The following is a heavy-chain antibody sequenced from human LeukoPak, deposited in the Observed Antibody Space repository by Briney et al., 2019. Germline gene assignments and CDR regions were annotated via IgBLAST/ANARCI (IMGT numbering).Heavy chain of an antibody. CDR2: IYTSESP. Sequence: SDTLFLTCTVSGGSISGLYWGWIRHPAGKGLEWLGCIYTSESPNHNPSLKSRVTMSLDTSKNQFSLKLSSVTAADTAVYYCARVKLSHGYSYGYNPYYFDYWGQGTLVTVSS. D-gene: IGHD5-18*01. V-gene: IGHV4-4*07. CDR3: ARVKLSHGYSYGYNPYYFDY. J-gene: IGHJ4*02. CDR1: GGSISGLY.